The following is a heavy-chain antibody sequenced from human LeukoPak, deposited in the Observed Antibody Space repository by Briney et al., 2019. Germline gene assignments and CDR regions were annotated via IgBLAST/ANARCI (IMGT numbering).Heavy chain of an antibody. CDR3: ARAVAYYYYGMDV. CDR1: GGSISSYY. V-gene: IGHV4-4*07. Sequence: SQTLSLTCTVSGGSISSYYWSWIRQPAGKGLVWIGRIYTSGSTNYNPSLKSRVTMSVDTSKNQFSLKLSSVTAADTAVYYCARAVAYYYYGMDVWGQGTTVTVSS. J-gene: IGHJ6*02. D-gene: IGHD6-19*01. CDR2: IYTSGST.